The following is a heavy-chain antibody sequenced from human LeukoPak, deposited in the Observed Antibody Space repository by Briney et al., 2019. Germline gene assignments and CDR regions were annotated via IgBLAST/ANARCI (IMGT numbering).Heavy chain of an antibody. CDR2: IYYSGST. CDR1: GGSISSYY. V-gene: IGHV4-59*08. Sequence: SETLSLTCTVSGGSISSYYWSWIRQPPGKGLEWIGYIYYSGSTSYNPSLKSRVTISVDTSKNQFSLKLSSVTAADTAVYFCARGPYSYDSSGAFDIWGQGTMVTVSS. J-gene: IGHJ3*02. CDR3: ARGPYSYDSSGAFDI. D-gene: IGHD3-22*01.